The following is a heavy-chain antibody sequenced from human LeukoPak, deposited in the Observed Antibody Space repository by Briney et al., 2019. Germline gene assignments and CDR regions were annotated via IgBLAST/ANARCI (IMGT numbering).Heavy chain of an antibody. V-gene: IGHV1-24*01. CDR1: GYTLTELS. CDR3: ATSYYGSGSTPYYGMDV. J-gene: IGHJ6*02. CDR2: FDPEDGET. Sequence: ASVKVSCKVSGYTLTELSMHWVRRAPGKGLEWMGGFDPEDGETIYAQKFQGRVTMTEDTSTDTAYMELSSLRSEDTAVYYCATSYYGSGSTPYYGMDVWGQGTTVTVSS. D-gene: IGHD3-10*01.